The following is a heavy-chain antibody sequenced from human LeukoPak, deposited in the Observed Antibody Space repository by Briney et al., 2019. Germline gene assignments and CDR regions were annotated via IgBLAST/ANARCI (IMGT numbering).Heavy chain of an antibody. CDR2: IYPGDSDT. CDR3: ARQGGGSYPYYYYYMDV. J-gene: IGHJ6*03. Sequence: GESLKISCKDSGYSFTSYWIGWVRQMPGKGLEWMGIIYPGDSDTRYSPSFQGQVTISADKSISTAYLQWSSLKASDTAMYYCARQGGGSYPYYYYYMDVWGKGTTVTVSS. V-gene: IGHV5-51*01. D-gene: IGHD1-26*01. CDR1: GYSFTSYW.